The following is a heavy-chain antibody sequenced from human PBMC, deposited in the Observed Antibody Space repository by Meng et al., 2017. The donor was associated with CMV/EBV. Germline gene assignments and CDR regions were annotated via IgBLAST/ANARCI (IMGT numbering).Heavy chain of an antibody. D-gene: IGHD3-3*01. CDR2: IKQDGSEK. CDR1: GFTFSNYW. V-gene: IGHV3-7*01. Sequence: GESLKISCAASGFTFSNYWMSWVRQAPGKGLEWVANIKQDGSEKYYVDSVKGRFTISRDNAKNSLYLQMNSLRAEDTAVYYCARSRDYDFWSGYYRGYYYYGMDVWGQGTTVTVSS. CDR3: ARSRDYDFWSGYYRGYYYYGMDV. J-gene: IGHJ6*02.